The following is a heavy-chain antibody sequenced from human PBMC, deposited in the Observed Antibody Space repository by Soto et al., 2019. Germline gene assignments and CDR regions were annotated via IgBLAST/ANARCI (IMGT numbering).Heavy chain of an antibody. D-gene: IGHD6-13*01. Sequence: EVQLLESGGGLVRPGESLRLSCTASGFSFNNYAMSWVRQAPGKGLEWVSAISGSGGSTYYADSVKGRFTISRDNSKNTLYLQMNSLRAEDTAVYYCAKGASAAGVDYWGQGTLVTVSS. CDR3: AKGASAAGVDY. J-gene: IGHJ4*02. V-gene: IGHV3-23*01. CDR2: ISGSGGST. CDR1: GFSFNNYA.